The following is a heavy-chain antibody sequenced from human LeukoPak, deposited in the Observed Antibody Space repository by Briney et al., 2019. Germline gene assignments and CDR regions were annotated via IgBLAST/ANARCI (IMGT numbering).Heavy chain of an antibody. CDR3: ARDPEWDLVIAFDI. CDR2: ISYDGSNK. Sequence: SGGSLRLSCAASGFTFSNYAMHWVRQALGKGLQWVAVISYDGSNKYYADSVKGRFTISRDNSKNTLYLQMNSLRAGDTAVYYCARDPEWDLVIAFDIWGQGTMVTVSS. D-gene: IGHD1-26*01. J-gene: IGHJ3*02. V-gene: IGHV3-30*04. CDR1: GFTFSNYA.